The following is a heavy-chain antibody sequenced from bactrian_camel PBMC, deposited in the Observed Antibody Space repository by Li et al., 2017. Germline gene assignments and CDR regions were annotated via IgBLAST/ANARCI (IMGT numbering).Heavy chain of an antibody. CDR3: AADCPSVKEVAAGAWDVGADPTY. Sequence: VQLVESGGGSVQAGGSLRLTCVASEDIYSSNNMGWFRQPPGKGREGVAIIDSDDTTTYADSVKGRVAISRDNFKKTLYLDLNNLKSEDTAMYYCAADCPSVKEVAAGAWDVGADPTYWGQGTQVTVS. CDR1: EDIYSSNN. J-gene: IGHJ4*01. V-gene: IGHV3S53*01. CDR2: IDSDDTT. D-gene: IGHD1*01.